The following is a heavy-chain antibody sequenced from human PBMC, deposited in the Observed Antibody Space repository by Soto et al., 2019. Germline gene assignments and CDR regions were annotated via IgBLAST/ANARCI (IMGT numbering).Heavy chain of an antibody. D-gene: IGHD3-3*01. Sequence: QVPLVQSGAEVKKPGASVKVSCKASGYTFTSYAMHWVRQAPGQRLEWMGWINAGNGNTKYSQKFQGRVTITRDTSGSTAYMELSSLRSEDTAVYYCAGDRDYDFWSGPFDYWGQGTLVTVSS. CDR1: GYTFTSYA. J-gene: IGHJ4*02. CDR2: INAGNGNT. CDR3: AGDRDYDFWSGPFDY. V-gene: IGHV1-3*01.